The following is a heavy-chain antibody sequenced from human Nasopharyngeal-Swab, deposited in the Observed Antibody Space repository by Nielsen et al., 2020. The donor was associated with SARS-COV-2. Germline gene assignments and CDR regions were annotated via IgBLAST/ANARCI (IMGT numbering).Heavy chain of an antibody. V-gene: IGHV3-30*03. CDR1: GFSFSSYG. D-gene: IGHD3-3*01. CDR3: ARGMIFGVVKRGPWDYYGMDV. J-gene: IGHJ6*02. Sequence: GESLKISWAASGFSFSSYGRHRGREDPGKGLAWGAVISYDGSNKDYADSVKGRFTISRDNSKNTLYLQTNSLRADDTAVYYCARGMIFGVVKRGPWDYYGMDVWGQGTTVTVSS. CDR2: ISYDGSNK.